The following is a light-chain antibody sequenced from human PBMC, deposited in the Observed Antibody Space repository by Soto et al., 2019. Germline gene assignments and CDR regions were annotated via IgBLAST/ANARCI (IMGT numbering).Light chain of an antibody. CDR3: QQRCNRSPLT. J-gene: IGKJ4*01. CDR1: QSVSSY. Sequence: EIVFTQSPATLSLSPGERATLSCRASQSVSSYLAWSQQKPGQAPRLLIYDASNRASGIPARFSGSGSGTDFTLTISSLEPEDFAVYYCQQRCNRSPLTSGVGTKVNIK. CDR2: DAS. V-gene: IGKV3-11*01.